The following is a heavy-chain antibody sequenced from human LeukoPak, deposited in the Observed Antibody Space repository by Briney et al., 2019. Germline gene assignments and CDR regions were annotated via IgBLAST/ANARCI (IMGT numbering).Heavy chain of an antibody. CDR2: ISGDGGIT. J-gene: IGHJ6*02. V-gene: IGHV3-23*01. CDR3: AKSSGPGGYYYYGMDV. D-gene: IGHD3-22*01. Sequence: GGSLRLSCAASEFTFNTYAVSWVRQAPGKGLEWVSAISGDGGITYYADSVRGRFTISRDNSKSTLYLQMNSLRAEDTAVYYCAKSSGPGGYYYYGMDVWGQGTTVTVSS. CDR1: EFTFNTYA.